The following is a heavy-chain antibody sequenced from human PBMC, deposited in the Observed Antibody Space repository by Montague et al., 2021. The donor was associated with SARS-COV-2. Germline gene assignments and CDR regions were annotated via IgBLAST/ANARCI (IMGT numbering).Heavy chain of an antibody. V-gene: IGHV3-23*01. Sequence: SLRLSCAASGFIFNNYAMAWVRQSPGRGLEWVSIIEDSGDTTFYADFVRGRFTTSRDNSKNTLYLQMDILRAEDTALYYCAKDIYGDSGGYYAPSFDSWGQGTLVTVSS. D-gene: IGHD3-3*01. CDR3: AKDIYGDSGGYYAPSFDS. CDR1: GFIFNNYA. CDR2: IEDSGDTT. J-gene: IGHJ4*02.